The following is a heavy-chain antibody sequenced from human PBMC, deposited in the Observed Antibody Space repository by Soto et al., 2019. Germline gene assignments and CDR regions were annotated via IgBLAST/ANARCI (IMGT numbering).Heavy chain of an antibody. CDR3: ARDRSTIYAFDI. D-gene: IGHD3-3*01. J-gene: IGHJ3*02. V-gene: IGHV3-66*01. CDR1: GFTVSSNY. CDR2: IYSGGST. Sequence: GGSLRLSCAASGFTVSSNYMSWVRQAPGKGLEWVSVIYSGGSTYYADSVKGRFTISRAYSQNTLYLQMNSLRAEDTAVYYCARDRSTIYAFDIWGQGTMVTVSS.